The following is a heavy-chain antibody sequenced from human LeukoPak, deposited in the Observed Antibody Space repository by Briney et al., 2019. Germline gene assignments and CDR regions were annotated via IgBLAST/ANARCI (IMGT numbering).Heavy chain of an antibody. D-gene: IGHD2-2*03. CDR1: GFTFSSYS. CDR3: AKDSNWLLFDD. V-gene: IGHV3-23*01. J-gene: IGHJ4*02. CDR2: IGGSGVRT. Sequence: HPGGSLRLSCAASGFTFSSYSMNWVRQAPGKGLEWVSGIGGSGVRTYYADSVKGRFTISRDNSRNTVYLQMESLRDEDTAVYYCAKDSNWLLFDDWGQGTLVTVSS.